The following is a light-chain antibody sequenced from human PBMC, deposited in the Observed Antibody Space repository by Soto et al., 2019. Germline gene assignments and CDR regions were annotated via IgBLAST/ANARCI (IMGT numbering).Light chain of an antibody. J-gene: IGLJ1*01. CDR1: SSNIGSNT. CDR2: SNN. CDR3: AACDDSLNGW. Sequence: QSVLTQPPSASGTPGQRVTISCSGSSSNIGSNTVNWYQQLPGTAPKLLIYSNNQRPSGVPDRFSGSKSGTSASLAISGLQSEDEADYYCAACDDSLNGWFGTGTKVTVL. V-gene: IGLV1-44*01.